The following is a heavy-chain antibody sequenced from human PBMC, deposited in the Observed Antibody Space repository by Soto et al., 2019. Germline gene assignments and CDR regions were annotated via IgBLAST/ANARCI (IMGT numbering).Heavy chain of an antibody. D-gene: IGHD3-3*01. V-gene: IGHV3-66*01. CDR2: IYGGGIT. J-gene: IGHJ4*02. Sequence: EVQLVESGGGLVQPGGSLRLSCAASGFTVSTNYMSWVRQAPGKGLEWVSVIYGGGITYYTDSVKGRFTISGDNSRNTLYLQMDTLRAEDTAVYYCARDRPTNSDVWSGLFDYWGQGTLVTVSS. CDR1: GFTVSTNY. CDR3: ARDRPTNSDVWSGLFDY.